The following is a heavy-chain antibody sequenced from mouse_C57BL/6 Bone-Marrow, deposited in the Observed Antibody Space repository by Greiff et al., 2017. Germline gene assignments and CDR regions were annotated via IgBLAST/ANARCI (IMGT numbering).Heavy chain of an antibody. CDR2: INPNNGGT. CDR3: AREGVWLLRWEYD. V-gene: IGHV1-22*01. Sequence: VQLKQSGPELVKPGASVKMSCTASGYTFTDYNMHWVKQSHGRSLEWIGYINPNNGGTSYNQTFKGKATLTVNKSSSTAYMERRSPTSEDSAVXYCAREGVWLLRWEYDWGQGTTLTVSS. J-gene: IGHJ2*01. D-gene: IGHD2-3*01. CDR1: GYTFTDYN.